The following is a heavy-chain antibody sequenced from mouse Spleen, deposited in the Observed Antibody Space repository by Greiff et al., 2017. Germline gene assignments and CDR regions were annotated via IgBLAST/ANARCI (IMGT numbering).Heavy chain of an antibody. CDR3: ARRYGDYYAWFAY. D-gene: IGHD2-13*01. CDR1: GYTFTSYW. J-gene: IGHJ3*01. Sequence: QVQLKESGAELAKPGASVKLSCKASGYTFTSYWMHWVKQRPGQGLEWIGYINPSSGYTKYNQKFKDKATLTADKSSSTAYMQLSSLTYEDSAVYYCARRYGDYYAWFAYWGQGTLVTVSA. CDR2: INPSSGYT. V-gene: IGHV1-7*01.